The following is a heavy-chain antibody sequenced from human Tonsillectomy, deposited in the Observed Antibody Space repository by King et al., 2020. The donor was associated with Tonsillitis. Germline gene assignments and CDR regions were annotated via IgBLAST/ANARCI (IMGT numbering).Heavy chain of an antibody. CDR1: GFTFWSCA. CDR2: VSGSGGTT. CDR3: AKSGEGLTTVTTD. J-gene: IGHJ4*02. Sequence: VQLVESGGGLVQPGGSLRLSCAASGFTFWSCAMNWVRQAPGKGLEWLSGVSGSGGTTYYADSVRGRFTISRDNSNNTLHLHMNNLTAEDTAVYYSAKSGEGLTTVTTDWGQGTLVSVSS. V-gene: IGHV3-23*04. D-gene: IGHD4-17*01.